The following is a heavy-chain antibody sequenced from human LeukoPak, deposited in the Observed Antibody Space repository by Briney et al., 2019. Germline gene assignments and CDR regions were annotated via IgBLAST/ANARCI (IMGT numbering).Heavy chain of an antibody. CDR1: GFTLSSYA. V-gene: IGHV3-21*04. CDR3: ARGGGLDV. CDR2: ISRGSDHI. Sequence: GGSLRLSCAASGFTLSSYAMNWVREAGGRGRGWVSSISRGSDHIFYAVSINVRFTISKDNAKNSLYLQMSNLRAEDTAVYFCARGGGLDVWGQGATVTVSS. D-gene: IGHD3-16*01. J-gene: IGHJ6*02.